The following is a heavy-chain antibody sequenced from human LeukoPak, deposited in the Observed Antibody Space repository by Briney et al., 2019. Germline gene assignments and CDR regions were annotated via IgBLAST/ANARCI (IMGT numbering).Heavy chain of an antibody. V-gene: IGHV3-30*03. J-gene: IGHJ4*02. CDR3: AAHYDILTGSGY. CDR2: VSFDGSNT. CDR1: GFTFSSYG. D-gene: IGHD3-9*01. Sequence: GGSLRLSCAASGFTFSSYGMHWVRQAPGKGLEWVAAVSFDGSNTYYADSVKGRFTISRDNSKNTLYLQMNSLRAEDTAVYYCAAHYDILTGSGYWGQGTLVTVSS.